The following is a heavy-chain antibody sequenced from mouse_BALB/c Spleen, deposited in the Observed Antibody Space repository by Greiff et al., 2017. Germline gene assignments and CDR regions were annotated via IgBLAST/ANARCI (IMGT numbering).Heavy chain of an antibody. D-gene: IGHD1-1*01. CDR2: ISYSGST. CDR3: ARYYYYGSSSSWYFDV. J-gene: IGHJ1*01. V-gene: IGHV3-8*02. CDR1: GDSITSGY. Sequence: EVKVEESGPSLVKPSQTLSLTCSVTGDSITSGYWNWIRKFPGNKLEYMGYISYSGSTYYNPSLKSRISITRDTSKNQYYLQLNSVTTEDTATYYCARYYYYGSSSSWYFDVWGAGTTVTVSS.